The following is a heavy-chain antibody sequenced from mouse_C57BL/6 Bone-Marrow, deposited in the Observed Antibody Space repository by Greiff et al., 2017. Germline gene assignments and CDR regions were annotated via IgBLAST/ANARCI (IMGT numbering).Heavy chain of an antibody. CDR2: IDPENGDT. Sequence: VQLQQSGAELVRPGASVKLSCTASGFNIKDDYMHWVKQRPEQGLEWIGWIDPENGDTEYASKFQGKATITADTSSNTAYLQLSSLTSEDTAVYYCTTIYYYGSRPLDYWGQGTTLTVSS. V-gene: IGHV14-4*01. J-gene: IGHJ2*01. CDR3: TTIYYYGSRPLDY. CDR1: GFNIKDDY. D-gene: IGHD1-1*01.